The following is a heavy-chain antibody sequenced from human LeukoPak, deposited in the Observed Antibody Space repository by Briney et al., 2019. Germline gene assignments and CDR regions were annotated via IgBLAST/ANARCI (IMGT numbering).Heavy chain of an antibody. D-gene: IGHD2-15*01. J-gene: IGHJ4*02. CDR2: ISWNSGSI. V-gene: IGHV3-9*01. CDR3: AKDKDDGYHYFDY. CDR1: GFTFSSYG. Sequence: SLRLSCAASGFTFSSYGMHWVRQAPGKGLEWVSGISWNSGSIGYADSVKGRFTVSRDNAKNSLYLQMNSLRAEDTALYYCAKDKDDGYHYFDYWGQGTLVTVSS.